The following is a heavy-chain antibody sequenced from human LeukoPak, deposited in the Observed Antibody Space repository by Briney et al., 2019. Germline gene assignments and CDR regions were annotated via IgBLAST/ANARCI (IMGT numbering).Heavy chain of an antibody. J-gene: IGHJ4*02. D-gene: IGHD5-24*01. CDR3: AKRDGQNKKYFDY. Sequence: GESLKISCRGSGYSFTSFWIGWVRQVPGGGLEWTGTILPGDSDTRYSPSLQGQVTISADKSISTAYLQWSSLKASDTGIYYCAKRDGQNKKYFDYWGQGTLVTVSS. V-gene: IGHV5-51*01. CDR2: ILPGDSDT. CDR1: GYSFTSFW.